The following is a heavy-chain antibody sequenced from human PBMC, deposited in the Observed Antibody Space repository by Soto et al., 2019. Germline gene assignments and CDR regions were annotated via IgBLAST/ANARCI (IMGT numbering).Heavy chain of an antibody. Sequence: VKVSCKASGYTFTSYAISWVRQAPGQGLEWMGGIQTDNDHASFAQKFEGRVTMTTDTSTRTVYMELRDLSSDDTAVYYCAKDLGSGYRFDYWGQGTPVTVSS. D-gene: IGHD3-9*01. CDR2: IQTDNDHA. J-gene: IGHJ4*02. V-gene: IGHV1-18*01. CDR1: GYTFTSYA. CDR3: AKDLGSGYRFDY.